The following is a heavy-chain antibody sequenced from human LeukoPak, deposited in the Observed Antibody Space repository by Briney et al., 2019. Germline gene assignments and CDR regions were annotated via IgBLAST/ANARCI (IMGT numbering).Heavy chain of an antibody. D-gene: IGHD4-17*01. Sequence: PGGSLRLSCVASGFALSNYALTWVRQAPGKGLEWVSVISGSGGTTHYADSVKGRFTISRDNSKNTLYLDMNSLRVGDTAMYYCAKDPNGDYVGAFDFWGQGTMVTVSS. V-gene: IGHV3-23*01. CDR3: AKDPNGDYVGAFDF. CDR2: ISGSGGTT. J-gene: IGHJ3*01. CDR1: GFALSNYA.